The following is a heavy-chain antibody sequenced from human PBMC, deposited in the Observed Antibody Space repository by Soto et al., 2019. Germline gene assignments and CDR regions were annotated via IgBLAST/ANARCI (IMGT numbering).Heavy chain of an antibody. V-gene: IGHV3-33*01. Sequence: QVQLVESGGGVVQPGRSLRLSCAASGFTFSSYGMHWVRQAPGKGLEWVAIVWYDGSNKYYADYVKGRFTISRDNSKNTLYLQMNSLRAEDTAVYYCARDAGIALVPGDKSEFDYWGQGTLVTVSS. CDR1: GFTFSSYG. CDR3: ARDAGIALVPGDKSEFDY. D-gene: IGHD2-2*01. CDR2: VWYDGSNK. J-gene: IGHJ4*02.